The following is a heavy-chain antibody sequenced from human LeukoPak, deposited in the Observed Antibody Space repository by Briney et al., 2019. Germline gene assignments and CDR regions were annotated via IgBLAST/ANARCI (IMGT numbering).Heavy chain of an antibody. Sequence: SETLSLTCTVSGGSVSSGGYYWSWIRQHPGKGLEWIGYIYYSGSTYYNPSLKSRVTISLDTSKNQFSLKLTSVTAADTAVYYCARDRRGELSYYYGVDVWGQGTTVTVSS. J-gene: IGHJ6*02. D-gene: IGHD3-16*02. CDR3: ARDRRGELSYYYGVDV. V-gene: IGHV4-31*03. CDR2: IYYSGST. CDR1: GGSVSSGGYY.